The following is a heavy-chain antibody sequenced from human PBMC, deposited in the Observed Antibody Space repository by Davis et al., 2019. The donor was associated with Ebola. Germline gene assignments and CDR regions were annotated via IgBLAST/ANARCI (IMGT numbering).Heavy chain of an antibody. CDR1: GHSITSGDY. D-gene: IGHD3-10*02. Sequence: MPSETLSLTCTVSGHSITSGDYWAWIRQPPGKGQEWIGSIYHTGSIYYNPSLRSRVSISMDTSKNQFSLRLHSVTAADTAIYYCARGRPTFVPETFDYWGQGTLVTVSS. CDR2: IYHTGSI. J-gene: IGHJ4*02. V-gene: IGHV4-38-2*02. CDR3: ARGRPTFVPETFDY.